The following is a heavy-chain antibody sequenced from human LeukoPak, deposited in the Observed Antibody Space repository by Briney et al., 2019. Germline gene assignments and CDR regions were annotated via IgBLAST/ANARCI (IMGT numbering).Heavy chain of an antibody. CDR3: AKDGFSIAVAVGVVY. J-gene: IGHJ4*02. CDR2: IRYGGSNK. D-gene: IGHD6-19*01. V-gene: IGHV3-30*02. CDR1: GFTFSSYG. Sequence: GGSLRLSCAASGFTFSSYGMHWVRQAPGKGLEGVAFIRYGGSNKYYADSVKGRFTISRDNSKDTLYLQMNSLRAEDTAVYYCAKDGFSIAVAVGVVYWGQGTLVTVSS.